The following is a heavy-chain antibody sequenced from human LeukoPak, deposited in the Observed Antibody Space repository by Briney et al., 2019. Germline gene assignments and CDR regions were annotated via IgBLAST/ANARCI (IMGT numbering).Heavy chain of an antibody. J-gene: IGHJ4*02. CDR1: GGSISSSSYY. D-gene: IGHD6-19*01. Sequence: SETLSLTCTVPGGSISSSSYYWGWIRQPPGKGLEWIGSIYYSGSTYYNPSLKSRVTISVDTSKNQFSLKLSSVTAADTAVYYCARQPGIAVGTGGYYFDYWGQGTLVTVSS. V-gene: IGHV4-39*01. CDR3: ARQPGIAVGTGGYYFDY. CDR2: IYYSGST.